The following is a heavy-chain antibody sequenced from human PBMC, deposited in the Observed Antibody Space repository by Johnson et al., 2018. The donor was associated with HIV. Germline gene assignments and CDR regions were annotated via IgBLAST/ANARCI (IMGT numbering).Heavy chain of an antibody. J-gene: IGHJ3*01. D-gene: IGHD5-18*01. Sequence: QVQLVESGGGLVQPGRSLRLSCTASGFTFGDYAMSWVRQAPGKGLEWVSYISSSGSTIYYADCVKGRFTISRDNAKNSLSLQMNSLRAEDTAMYYCAKARGYNYFIDAVDGWGQGTLVTVSS. CDR1: GFTFGDYA. CDR3: AKARGYNYFIDAVDG. CDR2: ISSSGSTI. V-gene: IGHV3-11*01.